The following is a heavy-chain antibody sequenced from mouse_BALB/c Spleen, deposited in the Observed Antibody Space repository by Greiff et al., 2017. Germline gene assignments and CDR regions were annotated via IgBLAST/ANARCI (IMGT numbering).Heavy chain of an antibody. CDR3: TRGYSDAMDY. J-gene: IGHJ4*01. CDR2: ISSGGSYT. Sequence: EVKVVESGGGLVKPGGSLKLSCAASGFTFSSYTMSWVRQTPEKRLEWVATISSGGSYTYYPDSVKGRFTISRDNAKNTLYLQMSSLKSEDTAMYYCTRGYSDAMDYWGQGTSVTVSS. V-gene: IGHV5-6-4*01. CDR1: GFTFSSYT. D-gene: IGHD1-1*01.